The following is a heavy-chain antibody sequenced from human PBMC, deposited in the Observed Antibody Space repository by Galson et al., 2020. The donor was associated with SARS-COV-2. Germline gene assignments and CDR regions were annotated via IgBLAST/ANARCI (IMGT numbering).Heavy chain of an antibody. V-gene: IGHV1-69*13. CDR1: GGTFSSYA. J-gene: IGHJ4*02. CDR2: IIPIFGTG. D-gene: IGHD4-17*01. CDR3: ATSYGDYEPSFDY. Sequence: SVKVSCKASGGTFSSYAISWVRQAPGQGLEWMGGIIPIFGTGNYAQKFQGRVTITADESTSTAYMELSSLRSEDTAVYYCATSYGDYEPSFDYWGQGTLVTVSS.